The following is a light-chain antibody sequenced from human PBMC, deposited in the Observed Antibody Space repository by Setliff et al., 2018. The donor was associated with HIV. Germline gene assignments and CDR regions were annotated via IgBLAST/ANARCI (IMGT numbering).Light chain of an antibody. CDR2: DVS. V-gene: IGLV2-14*01. CDR1: SSDVGGYNY. Sequence: QSVLTQPASVSGSPGQSITISCTGTSSDVGGYNYVSWYQQHPGKAPKLMIYDVSKRPSGVSNRFAGSKSGNTASLTISGLQAEDEADYYCSSYTSSSTPHVFGTGTKVTVL. J-gene: IGLJ1*01. CDR3: SSYTSSSTPHV.